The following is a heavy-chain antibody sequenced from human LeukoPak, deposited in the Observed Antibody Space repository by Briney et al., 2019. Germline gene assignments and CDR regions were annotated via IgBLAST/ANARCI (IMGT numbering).Heavy chain of an antibody. CDR2: ISYDGSNK. D-gene: IGHD2-21*01. Sequence: GRSLRLSCAASGFTFSSYAMHWVRQAPGKGLEWVAVISYDGSNKYYADSVKGRFTISRDNSESTLYLQINTLRAEDTAVYYCAKDLIVVVATTWYYFDYWGQGTLVTVSS. CDR3: AKDLIVVVATTWYYFDY. J-gene: IGHJ4*02. CDR1: GFTFSSYA. V-gene: IGHV3-30-3*01.